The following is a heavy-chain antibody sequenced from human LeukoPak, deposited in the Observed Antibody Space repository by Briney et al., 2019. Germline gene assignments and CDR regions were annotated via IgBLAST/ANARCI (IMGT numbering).Heavy chain of an antibody. CDR2: TYYRSTWYN. CDR1: GDSVSSNSVT. Sequence: SQTLSLTCAISGDSVSSNSVTWNWIRQSPSRGLEWLGRTYYRSTWYNDYAVSVRGRTTVNPDTSKNQFSLHLNSVTPEDTAVYYCARRLTQYDCFDPWGQGILVTVSS. D-gene: IGHD2-2*01. J-gene: IGHJ5*02. CDR3: ARRLTQYDCFDP. V-gene: IGHV6-1*01.